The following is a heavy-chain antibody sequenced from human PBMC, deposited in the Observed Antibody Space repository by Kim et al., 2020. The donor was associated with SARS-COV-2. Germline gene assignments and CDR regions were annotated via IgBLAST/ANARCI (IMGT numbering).Heavy chain of an antibody. CDR3: ARGVAAAGYYYYGMDV. V-gene: IGHV4-34*01. Sequence: SLKSRVTISVDPSKNQFSLKLSSVTAADTAVYYCARGVAAAGYYYYGMDVWGQGTTVTVSS. J-gene: IGHJ6*02. D-gene: IGHD6-13*01.